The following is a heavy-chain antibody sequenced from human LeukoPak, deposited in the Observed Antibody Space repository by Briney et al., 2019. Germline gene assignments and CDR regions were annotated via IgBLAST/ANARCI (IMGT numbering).Heavy chain of an antibody. CDR2: ISYDGSNK. J-gene: IGHJ4*02. D-gene: IGHD6-13*01. CDR3: AKGRPTLRYSSSWFGYFDY. V-gene: IGHV3-30*18. CDR1: GFTFSSYG. Sequence: GGSLRLSCAAAGFTFSSYGMHWVSQAPGKGLEWVAVISYDGSNKYYADSVKGRFTISRDNSKNTLYLQMNSLRAEDTAVYYCAKGRPTLRYSSSWFGYFDYWGQGTLVTVSS.